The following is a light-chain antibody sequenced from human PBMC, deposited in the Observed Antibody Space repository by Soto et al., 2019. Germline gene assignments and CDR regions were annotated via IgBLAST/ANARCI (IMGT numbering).Light chain of an antibody. CDR1: QSISSS. CDR3: QQSYNTPLT. CDR2: TAS. Sequence: DIQMTQSPSSLSASVGDRVTITCRASQSISSSLNWYQQKPGKPPKLLIYTASTLQSGDPSGCSGSGSATDFTLTISSLQPEDFATYYCQQSYNTPLTFGGGTKVEIQ. V-gene: IGKV1-39*01. J-gene: IGKJ4*01.